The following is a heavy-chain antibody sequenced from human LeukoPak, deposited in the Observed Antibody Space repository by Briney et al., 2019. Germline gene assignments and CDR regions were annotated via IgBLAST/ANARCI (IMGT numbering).Heavy chain of an antibody. CDR2: ISYDGGNK. Sequence: PGGSLRLSCAASGFTFSSYAMHWVRQAPGKGLEWVAVISYDGGNKYYADSVKGRFTISRDNSKNTLYLQMNSLRAEDTAVYYCARDQYSGSPYFDYWGQGTLVTVSS. V-gene: IGHV3-30-3*01. CDR1: GFTFSSYA. J-gene: IGHJ4*02. D-gene: IGHD1-26*01. CDR3: ARDQYSGSPYFDY.